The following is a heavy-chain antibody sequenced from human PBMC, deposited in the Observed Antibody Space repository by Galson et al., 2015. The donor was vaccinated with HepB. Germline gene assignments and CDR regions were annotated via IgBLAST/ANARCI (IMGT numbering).Heavy chain of an antibody. CDR1: GGTFSSYA. Sequence: SVKVSCKASGGTFSSYAISWVRQAPGQGLEWMGGIIPILGIANYAQKFQGRVTITADKSTSTAYMELSSLRSEDTAVYYCARESEAKLELRGGAFDIWGQGTMVTVSS. D-gene: IGHD1-7*01. CDR2: IIPILGIA. CDR3: ARESEAKLELRGGAFDI. J-gene: IGHJ3*02. V-gene: IGHV1-69*10.